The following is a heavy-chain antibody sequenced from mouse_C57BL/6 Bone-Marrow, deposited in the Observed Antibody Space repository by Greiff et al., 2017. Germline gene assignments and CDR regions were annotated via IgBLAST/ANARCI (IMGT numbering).Heavy chain of an antibody. J-gene: IGHJ1*03. V-gene: IGHV1-64*01. CDR2: IHPNSGST. Sequence: QVQLQQPGAELVKPGASVKLSCKASGYTFTSYWMHWVKQRPGQGLEWIGMIHPNSGSTNYNEKFKSKATLTVDKSSSTAYMQLSSLTSEDSAVYYCARYVYYAYDRYFDVWGTGTTVTVSS. CDR3: ARYVYYAYDRYFDV. D-gene: IGHD2-2*01. CDR1: GYTFTSYW.